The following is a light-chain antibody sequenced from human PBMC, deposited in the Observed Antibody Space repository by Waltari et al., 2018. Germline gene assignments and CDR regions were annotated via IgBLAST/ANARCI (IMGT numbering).Light chain of an antibody. J-gene: IGKJ1*01. V-gene: IGKV3-20*01. Sequence: EIVLTQSPGTLSLSPGERATLSCRASQSVSRALVWYQQKPGQAPRLLIYGASTRAAGVTDRFSGSGSGTDFSLTISRLDPEDFAGYYCQHNVKLPVTFGQGTKVEI. CDR1: QSVSRA. CDR3: QHNVKLPVT. CDR2: GAS.